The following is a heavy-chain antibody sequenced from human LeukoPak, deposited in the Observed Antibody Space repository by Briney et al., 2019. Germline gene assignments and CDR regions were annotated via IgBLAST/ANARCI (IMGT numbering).Heavy chain of an antibody. J-gene: IGHJ2*01. CDR2: IYYSGST. V-gene: IGHV4-30-4*08. CDR1: GGSISSGDYY. D-gene: IGHD5-12*01. CDR3: ARRGGNRVRLFDL. Sequence: PSQTLSLTCTVSGGSISSGDYYWSWIRQPPGKGLEWIGYIYYSGSTYYNPSLKSRVTISVDTSKNQFSLKLSSVTAADTAVYYCARRGGNRVRLFDLWGRGTLVTVSS.